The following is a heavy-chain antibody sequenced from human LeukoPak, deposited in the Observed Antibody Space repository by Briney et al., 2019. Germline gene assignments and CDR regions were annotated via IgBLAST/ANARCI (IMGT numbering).Heavy chain of an antibody. Sequence: SETLSLTCAVYGGSFSGYYWSWIRQPPGKGLEWIGEINHSGSTNYNPSLKSRVTISVDTSRNQFSLKLSSVTAADTAVYYCARVGRIAAHLDYWGQGTLVTVSS. CDR2: INHSGST. J-gene: IGHJ4*02. D-gene: IGHD6-6*01. CDR3: ARVGRIAAHLDY. CDR1: GGSFSGYY. V-gene: IGHV4-34*01.